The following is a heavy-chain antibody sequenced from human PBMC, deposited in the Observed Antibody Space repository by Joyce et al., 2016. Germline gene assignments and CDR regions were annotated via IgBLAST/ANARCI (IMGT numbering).Heavy chain of an antibody. J-gene: IGHJ6*02. Sequence: QVQLVQSGAEVKKPGSSVKVSCKASGGTFGSHSFSWVRRAPGQGLEYMGGIITIINSTNYAQKLQGRVTITADEPTSTVYMELSSLRSEDTAVYYCARGGSMVFYGMDVWGQGTTVTVSS. CDR1: GGTFGSHS. D-gene: IGHD3-10*01. CDR3: ARGGSMVFYGMDV. V-gene: IGHV1-69*01. CDR2: IITIINST.